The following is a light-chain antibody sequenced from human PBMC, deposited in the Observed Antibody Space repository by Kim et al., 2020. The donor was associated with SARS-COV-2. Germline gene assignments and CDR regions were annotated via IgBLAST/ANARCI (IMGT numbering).Light chain of an antibody. CDR1: QDISND. J-gene: IGKJ5*01. Sequence: ASVGDRVTITCRARQDISNDLVGYQQRPGRAAQRLIYGAASLQSGVPPTFSSSGSGTEFTPPTSSRQPEEFATYFCLQQNSYPTTFGQGTRLDIK. CDR3: LQQNSYPTT. CDR2: GAA. V-gene: IGKV1-17*01.